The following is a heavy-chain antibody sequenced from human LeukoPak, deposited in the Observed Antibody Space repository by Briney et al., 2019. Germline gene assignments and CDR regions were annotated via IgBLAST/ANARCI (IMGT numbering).Heavy chain of an antibody. V-gene: IGHV4-31*03. J-gene: IGHJ3*02. D-gene: IGHD4-23*01. CDR2: IYYSGST. Sequence: PSQTLSLTCTVSGGSISSGGYYCSWIRQHPGKGLEWIGYIYYSGSTYYNPSLKSRVIISVDTSKNQFSLKLSSVTAADTAVYYCARFYGGNSGMLPRATFDIWGQGTMVTVPS. CDR3: ARFYGGNSGMLPRATFDI. CDR1: GGSISSGGYY.